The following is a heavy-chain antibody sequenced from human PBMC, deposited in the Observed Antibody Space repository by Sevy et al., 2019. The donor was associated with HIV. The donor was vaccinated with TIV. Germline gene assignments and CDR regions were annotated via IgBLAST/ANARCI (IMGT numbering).Heavy chain of an antibody. CDR3: SIEVGY. V-gene: IGHV3-49*03. Sequence: GGSLRLSCTASGFPFGDYAMSWFRQAPGEGLEWVGFIRNITYGGTTEYAASAKGRFTISRDDSKSIAYLQMNSLKTEDTAVYYCSIEVGYWGQGTLVTVSS. D-gene: IGHD1-26*01. CDR2: IRNITYGGTT. CDR1: GFPFGDYA. J-gene: IGHJ4*02.